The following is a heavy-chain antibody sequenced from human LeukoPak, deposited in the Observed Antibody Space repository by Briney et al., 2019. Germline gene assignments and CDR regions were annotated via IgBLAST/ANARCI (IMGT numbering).Heavy chain of an antibody. J-gene: IGHJ4*02. V-gene: IGHV1-69*13. D-gene: IGHD2-15*01. CDR1: GGTFSSYA. Sequence: ASVKVSCKASGGTFSSYAISWVRQAPGQGLEWMGGIIPIFGTANYAQKFQGRVTITADGSTSTAYMELSSLRSEDTAVYYCARAPCSGGSCYQGFDYWGQGTLVTVSS. CDR3: ARAPCSGGSCYQGFDY. CDR2: IIPIFGTA.